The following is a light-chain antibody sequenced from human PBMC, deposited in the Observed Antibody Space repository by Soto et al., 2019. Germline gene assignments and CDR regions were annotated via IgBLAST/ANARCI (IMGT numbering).Light chain of an antibody. Sequence: DIQVTQSPPTLSASVGDRVTITCRASQSISTYLNWYQKKPGKAPNLLIYDASRLQSGVPSRFSGSGGGTDFTLSISSVQPEDFATYFCQQSYMDPITFGQGTRLEIK. CDR2: DAS. CDR3: QQSYMDPIT. V-gene: IGKV1-39*01. J-gene: IGKJ5*01. CDR1: QSISTY.